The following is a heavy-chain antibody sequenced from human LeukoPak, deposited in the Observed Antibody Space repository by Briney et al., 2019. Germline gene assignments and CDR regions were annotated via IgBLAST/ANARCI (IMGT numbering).Heavy chain of an antibody. CDR3: AKGGTMIVVVTYFDY. Sequence: HPGGSLRLSCTASGFTFSSYAMSWVRQAPGKGLEWVSAISGSGGSTYYADSVKGRFTISRDNSKNTLYLQMNSLRAEDTAVYYCAKGGTMIVVVTYFDYWGQGTLVTVSS. D-gene: IGHD3-22*01. CDR2: ISGSGGST. CDR1: GFTFSSYA. V-gene: IGHV3-23*01. J-gene: IGHJ4*02.